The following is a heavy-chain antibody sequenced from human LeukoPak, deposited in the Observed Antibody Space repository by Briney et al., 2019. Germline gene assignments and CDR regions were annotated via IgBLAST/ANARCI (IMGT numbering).Heavy chain of an antibody. D-gene: IGHD6-19*01. V-gene: IGHV3-30-3*01. Sequence: PGRSLRLSCAASGFTFSSYAMHWVRQAPGKGLEWVAVISYDGSNKYYADSVKGRFTISRDNSKNTLYLQMNSLRAEDTAVYYCARHSRSGWYGIGFDYWGQGTLVTVSS. CDR1: GFTFSSYA. CDR2: ISYDGSNK. J-gene: IGHJ4*02. CDR3: ARHSRSGWYGIGFDY.